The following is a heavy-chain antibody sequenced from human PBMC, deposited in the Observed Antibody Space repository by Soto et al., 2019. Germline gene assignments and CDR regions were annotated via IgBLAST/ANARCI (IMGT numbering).Heavy chain of an antibody. CDR1: GFTFADYA. V-gene: IGHV3-9*01. CDR2: ISWNSGRR. J-gene: IGHJ2*01. Sequence: EVQLVESGGDLVQPGRSLKLSCAASGFTFADYAMHWVRQAPGKGLEWVSGISWNSGRRDYADSVRGRFTISRDNAKNSLYLQMNSLRAEDTALYYCAKESEYDLSEGYFDLWGRGTLVTVSS. CDR3: AKESEYDLSEGYFDL. D-gene: IGHD1-1*01.